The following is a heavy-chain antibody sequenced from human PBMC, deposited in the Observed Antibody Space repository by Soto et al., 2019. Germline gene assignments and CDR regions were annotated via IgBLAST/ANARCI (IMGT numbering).Heavy chain of an antibody. CDR2: INPNSGGT. V-gene: IGHV1-2*02. CDR1: GYTFTSFY. Sequence: ASVKVSCTASGYTFTSFYMHWVRQAPGQGLEWMGWINPNSGGTNYAQKFQGRVTMTRDTSISTAYMELSRLRSDDTAVYYCARVEMATILRGTFDYWGQGTLVTVSS. CDR3: ARVEMATILRGTFDY. J-gene: IGHJ4*02. D-gene: IGHD5-12*01.